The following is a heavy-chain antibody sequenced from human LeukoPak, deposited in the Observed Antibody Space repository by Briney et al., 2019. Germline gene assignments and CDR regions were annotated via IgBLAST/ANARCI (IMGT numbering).Heavy chain of an antibody. J-gene: IGHJ4*02. CDR1: GFTFNNYL. V-gene: IGHV3-23*01. Sequence: GGSLRLSCAASGFTFNNYLMSWVRQAPGKGLEWDSVLFTGGGRTLYADSVKGRFTISGDTSRTTLYLQMNGLRAEDTAVYYCAKECDYSPGHKFDLWGQGTLVTVSS. CDR2: LFTGGGRT. CDR3: AKECDYSPGHKFDL. D-gene: IGHD3-10*01.